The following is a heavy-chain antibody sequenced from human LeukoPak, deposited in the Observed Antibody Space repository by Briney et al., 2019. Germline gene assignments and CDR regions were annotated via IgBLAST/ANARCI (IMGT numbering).Heavy chain of an antibody. J-gene: IGHJ5*01. CDR1: GDSVSSNSAA. CDR2: TYYRSKWYS. CDR3: ARAEYRAVAATFDS. D-gene: IGHD6-19*01. Sequence: SQTLSLTCAISGDSVSSNSAAWNWIRQSPSRGLEWLGRTYYRSKWYSDYAVSVKSRITVNPDTSRNRFSLQLNSMTPEGTAVYYCARAEYRAVAATFDSWGQGTLVTVSS. V-gene: IGHV6-1*01.